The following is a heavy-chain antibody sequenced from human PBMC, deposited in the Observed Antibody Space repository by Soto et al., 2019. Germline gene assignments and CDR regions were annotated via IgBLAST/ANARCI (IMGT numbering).Heavy chain of an antibody. CDR2: ISGSGGST. CDR1: GFTFSSYA. CDR3: AKDLRNYYDSSGSFDY. D-gene: IGHD3-22*01. V-gene: IGHV3-23*01. J-gene: IGHJ4*02. Sequence: GGSLRLSCAASGFTFSSYAMSWVRQAPGKGLEWVSAISGSGGSTYYADSVKGRFTISRDNSKNTLYLQMNSLRAEDMAVYYCAKDLRNYYDSSGSFDYWGQGTLVTVSS.